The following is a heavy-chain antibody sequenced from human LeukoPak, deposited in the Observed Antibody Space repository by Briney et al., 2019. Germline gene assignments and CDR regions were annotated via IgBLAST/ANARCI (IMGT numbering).Heavy chain of an antibody. CDR2: IYHSGNT. CDR1: GGSISNYY. CDR3: ARVQGIAALTDV. D-gene: IGHD6-13*01. J-gene: IGHJ6*04. Sequence: KPSETLSLTCTISGGSISNYYWSWIRQPPGKGLEWIGYIYHSGNTNYNPSLKSRVTVSVDTSKDQFSLKLSSVTAADTAVYYCARVQGIAALTDVWGKGTTVTVSS. V-gene: IGHV4-59*08.